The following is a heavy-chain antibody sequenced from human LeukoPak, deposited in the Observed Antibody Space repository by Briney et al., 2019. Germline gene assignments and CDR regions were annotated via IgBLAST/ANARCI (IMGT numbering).Heavy chain of an antibody. D-gene: IGHD2-21*01. V-gene: IGHV4-34*01. Sequence: SETLSLTCAVYGGSFSGYYWSWIRQPPGKGLEWIGEINHSGSTNYNPSLKSRVTISVDTSKNQFSLKLSSVTAADTAVYYCARDSDSTPPLWGQGTLVTVSS. CDR2: INHSGST. CDR1: GGSFSGYY. CDR3: ARDSDSTPPL. J-gene: IGHJ4*02.